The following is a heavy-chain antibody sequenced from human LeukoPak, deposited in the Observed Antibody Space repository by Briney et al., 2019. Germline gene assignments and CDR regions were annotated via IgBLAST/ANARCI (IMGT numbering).Heavy chain of an antibody. J-gene: IGHJ5*01. CDR3: AKPISGGLAVTADWFAP. Sequence: GGSLRLSCEASGFGCSFFAMSWLRQAPGKGLEWVSTISANSGTRSYAASVRGRFTISRDNSKNTLYLQLNTLRADDTAVYYCAKPISGGLAVTADWFAPWGQGTLVVVSS. V-gene: IGHV3-23*01. CDR1: GFGCSFFA. D-gene: IGHD6-19*01. CDR2: ISANSGTR.